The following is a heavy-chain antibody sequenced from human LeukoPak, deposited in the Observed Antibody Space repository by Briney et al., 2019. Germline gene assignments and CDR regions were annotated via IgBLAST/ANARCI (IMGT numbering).Heavy chain of an antibody. D-gene: IGHD1-1*01. Sequence: GGSLRLSCAASGFTFSSYWMSWVRQASGKGLEWVADIKQDGSEKYYVDSVKGRFTISRDSARNSLYLQMNSLRAEDTAVYYCARDSPLGTDFDYWGQGTLVTVSS. CDR1: GFTFSSYW. CDR3: ARDSPLGTDFDY. J-gene: IGHJ4*02. V-gene: IGHV3-7*03. CDR2: IKQDGSEK.